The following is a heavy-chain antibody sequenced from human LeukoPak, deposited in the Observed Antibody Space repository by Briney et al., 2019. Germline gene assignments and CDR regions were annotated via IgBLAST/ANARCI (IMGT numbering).Heavy chain of an antibody. V-gene: IGHV3-30*18. CDR3: AKDLEPYTSGWYGDY. D-gene: IGHD6-13*01. CDR1: GFTLCSYG. CDR2: ISYDGRYT. Sequence: GRSLSLSCALSGFTLCSYGTQCGRDSPRGGGECVLVISYDGRYTYYEDCVKGRFTIPRDNPENTLYLQMNSLRDEHTAVCHCAKDLEPYTSGWYGDYWGQGTLLSVSS. J-gene: IGHJ4*02.